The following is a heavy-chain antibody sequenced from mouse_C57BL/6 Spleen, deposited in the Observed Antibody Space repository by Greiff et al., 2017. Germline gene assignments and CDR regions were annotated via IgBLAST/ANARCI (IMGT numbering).Heavy chain of an antibody. CDR2: IRNKANGYTT. Sequence: EVQGVESGGGLVQPGGSLSLSCAASGFTFTDYYMSWVRQPPGKALEWLGFIRNKANGYTTEYSASVKGRFTISRDNSQSILYLQMNALRAEDSATYYCARYIGVTYYAMDYWGQGTSVTVSS. CDR3: ARYIGVTYYAMDY. J-gene: IGHJ4*01. CDR1: GFTFTDYY. D-gene: IGHD2-2*01. V-gene: IGHV7-3*01.